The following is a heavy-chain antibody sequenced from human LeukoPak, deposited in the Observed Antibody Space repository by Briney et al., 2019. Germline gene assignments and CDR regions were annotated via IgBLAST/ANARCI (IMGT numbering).Heavy chain of an antibody. J-gene: IGHJ4*02. CDR1: GGSIRSSSYY. V-gene: IGHV4-39*01. Sequence: TETLSLTCTVSGGSIRSSSYYWGWIRQPPGKGLEWIGSIYYSGSTYYNASLKSRGTISVDTSKNQFSLKLNSVTAADTAVYFCARQVVAVAGTGYFDYWGQGTLVTVSS. D-gene: IGHD6-19*01. CDR3: ARQVVAVAGTGYFDY. CDR2: IYYSGST.